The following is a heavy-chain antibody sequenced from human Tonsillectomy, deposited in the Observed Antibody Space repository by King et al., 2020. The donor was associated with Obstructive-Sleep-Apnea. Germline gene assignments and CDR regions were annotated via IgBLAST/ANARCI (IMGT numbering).Heavy chain of an antibody. D-gene: IGHD3-10*01. V-gene: IGHV3-48*04. Sequence: VQLVESGGGLVQSGGSLRLSCAASGFTFNTYSMNWVRQAPGMGLEWVSYISSSVSIIYYADSVKGRFTVSRDNAKNSLHLQMNSLRAEDTAVYYCARETTPMVYWGQGTLVTVSS. CDR3: ARETTPMVY. J-gene: IGHJ4*02. CDR1: GFTFNTYS. CDR2: ISSSVSII.